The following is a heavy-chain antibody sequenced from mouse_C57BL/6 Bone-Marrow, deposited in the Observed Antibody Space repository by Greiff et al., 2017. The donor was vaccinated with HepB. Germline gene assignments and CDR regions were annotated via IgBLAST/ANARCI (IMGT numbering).Heavy chain of an antibody. D-gene: IGHD1-1*01. CDR1: GYTFTSYT. V-gene: IGHV1-4*01. Sequence: VQGVESGAELARPGASVKMSCKASGYTFTSYTMHWVKQRPGQGLEWIGYINPSSGYTKYNQKFKDKATLTADKSSSTAYMELRSLTSEDSAVYFCARSYYYGSSSDYWGQGTTLTVSS. CDR3: ARSYYYGSSSDY. CDR2: INPSSGYT. J-gene: IGHJ2*01.